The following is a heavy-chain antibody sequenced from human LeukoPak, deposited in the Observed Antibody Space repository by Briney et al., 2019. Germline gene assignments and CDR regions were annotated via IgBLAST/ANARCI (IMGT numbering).Heavy chain of an antibody. J-gene: IGHJ2*01. Sequence: GGSLRLSCAASGFTFSSYAMSWVRQAPGKGLEWVSGISGRGGSARYADSEKGRFTISRDNSKNTLYLQMNSLRAEDTALYYCAKRPSTDYWYFDLWGRGTLVTVSS. CDR2: ISGRGGSA. CDR3: AKRPSTDYWYFDL. CDR1: GFTFSSYA. V-gene: IGHV3-23*01.